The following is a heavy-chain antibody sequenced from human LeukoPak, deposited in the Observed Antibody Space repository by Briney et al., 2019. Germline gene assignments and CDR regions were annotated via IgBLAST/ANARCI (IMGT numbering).Heavy chain of an antibody. CDR2: IIPIFGTA. J-gene: IGHJ5*02. CDR3: ATPPIAAAGP. D-gene: IGHD6-13*01. CDR1: GGTFSSYA. V-gene: IGHV1-69*06. Sequence: ASVKVSCKASGGTFSSYAISWVRQAPGQGLEWMGGIIPIFGTANYAQKFQGRVTITADKSTSTVYMELSSLRSEDTAVYYCATPPIAAAGPWGQGTLVTVSS.